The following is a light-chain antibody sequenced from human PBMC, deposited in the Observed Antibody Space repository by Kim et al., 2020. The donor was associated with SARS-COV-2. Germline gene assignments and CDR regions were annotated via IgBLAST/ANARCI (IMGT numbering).Light chain of an antibody. V-gene: IGLV10-54*01. CDR2: RNN. J-gene: IGLJ3*02. CDR1: DNNVGYQG. CDR3: SAWDNSLNVWV. Sequence: QAGLTQPPSVSKGLRQTATLTCTGNDNNVGYQGAAWLQHHQGHPPKLLSYRNNNRPSGISERLSASRSGNTASLTITGLQPEDEADYYCSAWDNSLNVWVFGGGTQLTVL.